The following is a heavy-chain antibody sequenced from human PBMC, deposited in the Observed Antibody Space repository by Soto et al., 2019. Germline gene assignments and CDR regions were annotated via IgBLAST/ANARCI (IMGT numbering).Heavy chain of an antibody. CDR1: GGSLSGYY. Sequence: QVQLQQWGAGLLKPSETLSLTCAVNGGSLSGYYWSWIRQPPGKGLEWIGEIKDGGSTNYSPSLKSRATKSSDTSNNQFSLRLNSVTAADTAVYYCARGQEGVVATHWDQGTLVTVSS. CDR3: ARGQEGVVATH. V-gene: IGHV4-34*01. D-gene: IGHD5-12*01. J-gene: IGHJ4*02. CDR2: IKDGGST.